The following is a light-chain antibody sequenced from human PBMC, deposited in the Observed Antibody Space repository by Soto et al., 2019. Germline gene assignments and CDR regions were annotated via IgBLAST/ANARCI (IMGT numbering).Light chain of an antibody. CDR2: AAF. V-gene: IGKV1-9*01. Sequence: DIQLTQSPSFLSASVGDRVTIPCRASQGVNSGLAWYQQKPGKAPKLLIYAAFTLQSGVPSRFSGSGSGADFSLTISSLQPEDSATYYCQQLKSYPVTFGGGTKVDIK. J-gene: IGKJ4*01. CDR1: QGVNSG. CDR3: QQLKSYPVT.